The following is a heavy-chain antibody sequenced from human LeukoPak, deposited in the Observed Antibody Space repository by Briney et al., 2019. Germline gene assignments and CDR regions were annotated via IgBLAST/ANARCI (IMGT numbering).Heavy chain of an antibody. D-gene: IGHD1-26*01. CDR1: ESIVSSRF. CDR3: ARRGYHDYSGFDY. CDR2: ISSSSSYI. Sequence: GGSLRLSCAASESIVSSRFMAWVRQAPGKGLEWVSSISSSSSYIYYADSVKGRFIISRDNAKSSLYLQMNSLRAEDTAVYYCARRGYHDYSGFDYWGQGTLVTVSS. J-gene: IGHJ4*02. V-gene: IGHV3-21*01.